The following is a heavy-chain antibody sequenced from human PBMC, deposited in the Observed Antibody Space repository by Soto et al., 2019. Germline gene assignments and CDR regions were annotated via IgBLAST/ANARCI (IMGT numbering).Heavy chain of an antibody. D-gene: IGHD3-9*01. CDR2: SSDSGGVI. Sequence: EVQLLESGGGLVQPGGSLRLSCAASGFTFRNYAMIWVRQAPGKGLEWVSGSSDSGGVIFYADSVRVRFTISRDNSKNTVHLAMNILRGDDTALYYFANCRQYDTLAGQGGFDPWGLGTLVTVAS. J-gene: IGHJ5*02. CDR1: GFTFRNYA. CDR3: ANCRQYDTLAGQGGFDP. V-gene: IGHV3-23*01.